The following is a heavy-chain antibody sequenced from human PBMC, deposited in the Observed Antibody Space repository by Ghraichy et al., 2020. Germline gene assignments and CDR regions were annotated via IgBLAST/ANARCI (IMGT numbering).Heavy chain of an antibody. CDR3: AKDQTAVVVTAPGAFDI. Sequence: GGSLRLSCAASGFTFDDYAMHWVRQAPGKGLEWVSLISWDGGSTYYADSVKGRFTISRDNSKNSLYLQMNSLRAEDTALYYCAKDQTAVVVTAPGAFDIWGQGTMVTVSS. CDR2: ISWDGGST. V-gene: IGHV3-43D*03. D-gene: IGHD2-21*02. J-gene: IGHJ3*02. CDR1: GFTFDDYA.